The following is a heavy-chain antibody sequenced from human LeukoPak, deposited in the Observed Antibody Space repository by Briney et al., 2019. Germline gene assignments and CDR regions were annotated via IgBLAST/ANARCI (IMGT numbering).Heavy chain of an antibody. Sequence: PGGSRRLSCAASGFTFSNYWMHLGRHAPGGGLLWVSRRSGDRSIPSYADSMKGRLTISRHNAKNTLYLEMNSLRGEDMAVYYCAREASGNSWGQGTLVTVSS. CDR3: AREASGNS. J-gene: IGHJ4*02. CDR2: RSGDRSIP. D-gene: IGHD1-26*01. V-gene: IGHV3-74*01. CDR1: GFTFSNYW.